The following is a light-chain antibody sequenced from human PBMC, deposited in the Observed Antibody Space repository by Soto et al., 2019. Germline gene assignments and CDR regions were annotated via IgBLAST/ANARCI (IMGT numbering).Light chain of an antibody. V-gene: IGKV4-1*01. CDR1: QSVLYSSNNNNY. J-gene: IGKJ2*01. CDR2: WAS. CDR3: QQYYSTPYT. Sequence: DIVMTQSPDSLAVSLGERATINCKSSQSVLYSSNNNNYLAWYQQKPGQPPKLLIYWASTRESGVPDRICGSGSGTDFTLTISSLQAEDVAVYYCQQYYSTPYTFGQGTKLEIK.